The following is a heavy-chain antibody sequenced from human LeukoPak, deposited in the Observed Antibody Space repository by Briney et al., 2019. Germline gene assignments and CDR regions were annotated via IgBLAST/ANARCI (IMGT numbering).Heavy chain of an antibody. Sequence: SETLSLTCTASGGSISSYYWSWIRQPPGKGLEWIGYIYYSGSTNYNPSLKSRVTISVDTSKNQFSLKLSSVTAADTAVYYCARQSRYEYYYGMDVWGQGTTVTVSS. CDR2: IYYSGST. CDR1: GGSISSYY. V-gene: IGHV4-59*08. CDR3: ARQSRYEYYYGMDV. J-gene: IGHJ6*02.